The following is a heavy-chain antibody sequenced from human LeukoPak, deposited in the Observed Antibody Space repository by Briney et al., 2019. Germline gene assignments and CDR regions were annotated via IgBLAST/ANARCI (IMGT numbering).Heavy chain of an antibody. D-gene: IGHD3-16*01. CDR2: IIGSGYYT. CDR1: GARLTFGNFG. Sequence: GGSLRLSREASGARLTFGNFGMSWARQAPGKGLEWLSGIIGSGYYTYYADSVKGRFTISRDNSKNTLYIQMNSLRAEDTAVYYCAKEGSWGDYYFYFYMDVWGKGTTVTVSS. V-gene: IGHV3-23*01. CDR3: AKEGSWGDYYFYFYMDV. J-gene: IGHJ6*03.